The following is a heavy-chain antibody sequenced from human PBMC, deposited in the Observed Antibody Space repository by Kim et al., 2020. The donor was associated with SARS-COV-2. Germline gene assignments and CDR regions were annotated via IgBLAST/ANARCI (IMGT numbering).Heavy chain of an antibody. CDR1: GGTFSSYA. Sequence: SVKVSCKASGGTFSSYAISWVRQAPGQGLEWMGRIIPILGIANYAQKFQGRVTITADKSTSTAYMELSSLRSEDTAVYYCARDDRFGSYYPPYYYYGMD. J-gene: IGHJ6*01. V-gene: IGHV1-69*04. CDR2: IIPILGIA. D-gene: IGHD1-26*01. CDR3: ARDDRFGSYYPPYYYYGMD.